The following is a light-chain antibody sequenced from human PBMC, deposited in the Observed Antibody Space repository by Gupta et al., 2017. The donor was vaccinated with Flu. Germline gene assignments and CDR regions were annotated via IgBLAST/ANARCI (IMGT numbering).Light chain of an antibody. Sequence: QSALTQPASVSGSPGQSITISCTGTSRDIGSYNYVSWYQQHPGKAPQILIYDVTNRPSGVSTRFSGSKSGDTASLTISGLQAEDEADYYCSSCTSSTTPVFGGGTRLTVL. J-gene: IGLJ2*01. CDR1: SRDIGSYNY. CDR3: SSCTSSTTPV. CDR2: DVT. V-gene: IGLV2-14*01.